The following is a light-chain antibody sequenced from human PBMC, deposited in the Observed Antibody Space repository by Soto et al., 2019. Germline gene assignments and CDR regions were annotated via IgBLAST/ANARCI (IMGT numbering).Light chain of an antibody. CDR3: HQSNYYRPT. Sequence: DIQMTQSPSTLSASVGDRVTITCRASQSISSWLAWYQQKPGKAPKLLIYKASTLESGVPSRFSGSGSGTEFTLTISSLQPDDFATYYCHQSNYYRPTFGQGTKVDIK. J-gene: IGKJ1*01. CDR2: KAS. V-gene: IGKV1-5*03. CDR1: QSISSW.